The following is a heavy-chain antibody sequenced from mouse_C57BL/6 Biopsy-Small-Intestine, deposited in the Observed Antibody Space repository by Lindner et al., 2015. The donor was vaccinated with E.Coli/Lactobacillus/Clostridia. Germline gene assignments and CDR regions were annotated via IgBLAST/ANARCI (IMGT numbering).Heavy chain of an antibody. CDR1: GYAFSNYW. D-gene: IGHD1-1*01. V-gene: IGHV1-80*01. CDR3: ARRTVVADAMDY. CDR2: IYPGDGDT. J-gene: IGHJ4*01. Sequence: VQLQESGAELVKPGASVKISCKASGYAFSNYWMNWVKQRPGKGLEWIGQIYPGDGDTNYNGKFKGKATLTADKSSSTAYMQLSSLTSEDSAVYFCARRTVVADAMDYWGQGTSVTVSS.